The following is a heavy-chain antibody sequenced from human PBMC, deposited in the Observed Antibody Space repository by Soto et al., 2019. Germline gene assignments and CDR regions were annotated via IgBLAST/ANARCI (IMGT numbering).Heavy chain of an antibody. CDR2: SNPSGGST. V-gene: IGHV1-46*01. CDR1: GYIFTNYY. J-gene: IGHJ4*02. D-gene: IGHD7-27*01. Sequence: QVQLVQSGAEVKNPGASVKLSCKASGYIFTNYYIHWVRKAPGQGLEWMAISNPSGGSTNYAQKFQGRVTLARDTFTNTVSMELSSLRSEDTAIYYCARDLTSGDYWGQGTLVTVSS. CDR3: ARDLTSGDY.